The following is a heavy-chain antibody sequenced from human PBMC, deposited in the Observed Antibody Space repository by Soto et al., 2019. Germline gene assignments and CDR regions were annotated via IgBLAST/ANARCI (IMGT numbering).Heavy chain of an antibody. Sequence: GSLRLSCAASGFTFSSYSMNWVRQAPGKGLEWVANINQDGSEKYNVDSVKGRFAISRDNAKNSLFLQMTSLRGEDTAVYYCARVGTGGNLFAYWGQGALVTVSS. V-gene: IGHV3-7*05. CDR2: INQDGSEK. J-gene: IGHJ4*02. CDR1: GFTFSSYS. D-gene: IGHD2-15*01. CDR3: ARVGTGGNLFAY.